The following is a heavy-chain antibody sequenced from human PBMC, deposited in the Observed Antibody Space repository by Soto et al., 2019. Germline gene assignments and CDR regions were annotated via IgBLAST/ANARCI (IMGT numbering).Heavy chain of an antibody. CDR2: ISGSGGST. Sequence: PGGSLRLSCAASGFTFSRYAMSWVLQAPWKGLEWVSAISGSGGSTYYADSVKGRFTISRDNSKNTLYLQMNSLRAEDTAVYYCVSQCLAWVDTSRSDDNPDYWGQGTLVTVSS. CDR3: VSQCLAWVDTSRSDDNPDY. V-gene: IGHV3-23*01. D-gene: IGHD2-2*01. CDR1: GFTFSRYA. J-gene: IGHJ4*02.